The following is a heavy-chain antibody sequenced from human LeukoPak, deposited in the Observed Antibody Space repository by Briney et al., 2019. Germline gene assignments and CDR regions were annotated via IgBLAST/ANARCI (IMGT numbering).Heavy chain of an antibody. CDR3: AKSPAVAGTLDLDY. V-gene: IGHV3-30*18. Sequence: GGSLRLSCAGSGFGFSNYGMHWVRQAPGKGLEWVAVISDDGSNIYYTDSVKGRFTISRDNSKNTLYLQMNSLRAEDTAVYYCAKSPAVAGTLDLDYWGQGTLVTVSS. J-gene: IGHJ4*02. D-gene: IGHD6-19*01. CDR1: GFGFSNYG. CDR2: ISDDGSNI.